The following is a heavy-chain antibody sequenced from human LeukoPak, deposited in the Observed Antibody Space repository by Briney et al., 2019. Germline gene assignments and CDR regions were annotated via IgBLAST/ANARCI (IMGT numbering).Heavy chain of an antibody. CDR1: GRSIINYY. CDR3: ARDPPATGRFDY. Sequence: SETLSLTRTVSGRSIINYYWSWIRPPPEKRLEWIGYVYYDGSTNYNPSLKSRVTMSVDTSKNQLSLKLSSVTAADAAVYYCARDPPATGRFDYWGQGTLGTVSS. J-gene: IGHJ4*02. CDR2: VYYDGST. V-gene: IGHV4-59*01. D-gene: IGHD1-14*01.